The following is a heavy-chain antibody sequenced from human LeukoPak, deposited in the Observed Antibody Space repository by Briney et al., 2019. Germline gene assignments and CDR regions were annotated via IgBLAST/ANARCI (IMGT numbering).Heavy chain of an antibody. J-gene: IGHJ4*02. CDR2: IYHSGST. CDR1: GYSISSGYY. V-gene: IGHV4-38-2*02. D-gene: IGHD2-15*01. Sequence: SETLSLTCTVSGYSISSGYYWGWIRQPPGKGLEWIGSIYHSGSTYYNPSLKSRVTISVDTSKNQFSLRLSSVTAADTAVYYCARDPGRGYCSGGSCYFSWGQGTLVTVSS. CDR3: ARDPGRGYCSGGSCYFS.